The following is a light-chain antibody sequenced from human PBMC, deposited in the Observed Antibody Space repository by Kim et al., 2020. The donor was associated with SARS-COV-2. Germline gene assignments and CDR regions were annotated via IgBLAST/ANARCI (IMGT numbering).Light chain of an antibody. V-gene: IGLV3-21*03. CDR1: NIGSKS. Sequence: KTARITCGGNNIGSKSVHWYQQKPGPAPVLVVYDDSDRPSGIPERFSGSNSGNTATLTISRVEAGDEADYYCQVWDSSSDHPVVFGGGTQLTVL. CDR3: QVWDSSSDHPVV. CDR2: DDS. J-gene: IGLJ2*01.